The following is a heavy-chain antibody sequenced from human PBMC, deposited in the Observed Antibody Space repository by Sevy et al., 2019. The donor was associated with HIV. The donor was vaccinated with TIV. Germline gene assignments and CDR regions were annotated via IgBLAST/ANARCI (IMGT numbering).Heavy chain of an antibody. D-gene: IGHD6-13*01. Sequence: ASVKVSCKASGYTFTGYYMHWVRQAPGQGLEWMGRINPNSGGTNYAQKVQGRVTMTRDTSTSTAYMELSRLSSDDTAVYYWARDLLGAAAGGYYYYGMDVWGQGTTVTVSS. CDR1: GYTFTGYY. CDR3: ARDLLGAAAGGYYYYGMDV. V-gene: IGHV1-2*06. CDR2: INPNSGGT. J-gene: IGHJ6*02.